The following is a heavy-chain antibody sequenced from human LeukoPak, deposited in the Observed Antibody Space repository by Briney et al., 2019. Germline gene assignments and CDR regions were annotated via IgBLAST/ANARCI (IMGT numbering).Heavy chain of an antibody. Sequence: SVKVSCKASGGTFSSYAISRVRQAPGQGLEWMGRIIPIFGTANYAQKFQGRVTITTDESTSTAYMELSSLRSEDTAVHYCARPKAEYYYDSSGYFQFDYWGQGTLVTVSS. D-gene: IGHD3-22*01. CDR1: GGTFSSYA. J-gene: IGHJ4*02. V-gene: IGHV1-69*05. CDR3: ARPKAEYYYDSSGYFQFDY. CDR2: IIPIFGTA.